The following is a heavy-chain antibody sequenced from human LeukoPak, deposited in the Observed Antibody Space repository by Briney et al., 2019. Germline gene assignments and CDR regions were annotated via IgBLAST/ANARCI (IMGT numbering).Heavy chain of an antibody. V-gene: IGHV4-31*03. CDR2: IYYSGST. J-gene: IGHJ5*02. D-gene: IGHD2-2*01. CDR3: ARDKGGRYCSSTSCYGGWFDP. CDR1: GGSISSGVYY. Sequence: SQTLSLTCTVSGGSISSGVYYWSWIRQHPGKGLEWIGYIYYSGSTYYNPSLKSRVTISVDTSKNQFSLKLSSVTAADTAVYYCARDKGGRYCSSTSCYGGWFDPWGQGTLVTVSS.